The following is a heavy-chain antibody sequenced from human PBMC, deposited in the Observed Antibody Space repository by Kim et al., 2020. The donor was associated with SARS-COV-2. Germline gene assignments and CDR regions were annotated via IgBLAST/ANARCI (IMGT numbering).Heavy chain of an antibody. Sequence: SETLSLTCSVAGGPINSPTYYWGWVRQPPGKGLEWIASIYYSGKTYYNPSLRSRVTMSVDTSENQFSLILMSLTAADTAKYYCARHSGGSYSRSWGYGMDVGRRDTAHPVST. J-gene: IGHJ6*01. V-gene: IGHV4-39*01. CDR1: GGPINSPTYY. CDR3: ARHSGGSYSRSWGYGMDV. CDR2: IYYSGKT. D-gene: IGHD6-13*01.